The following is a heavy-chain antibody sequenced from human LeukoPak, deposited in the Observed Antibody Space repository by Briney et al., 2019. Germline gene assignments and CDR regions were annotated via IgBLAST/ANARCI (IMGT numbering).Heavy chain of an antibody. D-gene: IGHD3-22*01. Sequence: SVKVSCKASGGTFSSYAISWVRQAPGQGLEWMGGIIPIFGTANYAQKFQGRVTITADESTSTAYMELSSLRSEDTAVYYCARDRLGAYYYDISGYLPEYYYYGMDVWGQGTTVTVSS. J-gene: IGHJ6*02. CDR1: GGTFSSYA. V-gene: IGHV1-69*13. CDR3: ARDRLGAYYYDISGYLPEYYYYGMDV. CDR2: IIPIFGTA.